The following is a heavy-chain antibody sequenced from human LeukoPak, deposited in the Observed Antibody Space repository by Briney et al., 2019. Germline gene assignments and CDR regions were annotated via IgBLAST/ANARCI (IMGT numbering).Heavy chain of an antibody. Sequence: ASVKVSCKASGYTFTSYDINWVRQATGQGLEWMGWMNPNSGNTGYAQKFQGRVTMTRNTSISTAYMELSSLRSEDTAVYYCARGDYYDSSGYYSPTEYFQHWGLGTLVTVSS. CDR2: MNPNSGNT. CDR3: ARGDYYDSSGYYSPTEYFQH. V-gene: IGHV1-8*01. D-gene: IGHD3-22*01. CDR1: GYTFTSYD. J-gene: IGHJ1*01.